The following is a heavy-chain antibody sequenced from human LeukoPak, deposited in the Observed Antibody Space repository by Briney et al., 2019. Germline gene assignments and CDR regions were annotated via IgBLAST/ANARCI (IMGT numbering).Heavy chain of an antibody. CDR1: GYTFTSYY. Sequence: APVKVSCKASGYTFTSYYMHWVRQAPGQGLEWMGIINPSGGSTSYAQKFQGRVTMTRDTSTSTVYMELSSLRSGDTAVYYCARRGYSYGNLDYWGQGTLVTVSS. CDR3: ARRGYSYGNLDY. J-gene: IGHJ4*02. CDR2: INPSGGST. V-gene: IGHV1-46*01. D-gene: IGHD5-18*01.